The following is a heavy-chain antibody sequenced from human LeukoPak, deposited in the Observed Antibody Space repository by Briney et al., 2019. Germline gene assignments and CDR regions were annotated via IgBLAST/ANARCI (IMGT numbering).Heavy chain of an antibody. CDR2: ISTYNGNT. CDR3: ARTCSGGSCYYLY. J-gene: IGHJ4*02. CDR1: GYTFTSYG. V-gene: IGHV1-18*01. D-gene: IGHD2-15*01. Sequence: GASVNVSCKASGYTFTSYGISWVRQAPGQGLEWMGWISTYNGNTDYAQKLQGRVTMTTDTSTSTAYMELRSLRSDDTAVYYCARTCSGGSCYYLYWGQGTLVTASS.